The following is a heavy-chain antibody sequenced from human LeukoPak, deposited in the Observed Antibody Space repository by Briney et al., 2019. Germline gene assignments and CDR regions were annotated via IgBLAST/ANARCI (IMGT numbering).Heavy chain of an antibody. CDR1: GFTFRTHG. CDR2: IRYDELQD. Sequence: GGSLSLSCATSGFTFRTHGMNWVGQAPGKGLEWVAFIRYDELQDYYADSVRGRFTISRDNSKSALYLQMGSLRPEDTAMYYCVRDFSNYVAFFDSWGQGVLVTVPS. D-gene: IGHD4-11*01. J-gene: IGHJ4*02. CDR3: VRDFSNYVAFFDS. V-gene: IGHV3-30*02.